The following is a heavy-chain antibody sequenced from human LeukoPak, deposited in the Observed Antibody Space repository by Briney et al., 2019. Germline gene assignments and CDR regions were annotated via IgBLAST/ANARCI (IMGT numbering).Heavy chain of an antibody. J-gene: IGHJ4*02. D-gene: IGHD4-17*01. V-gene: IGHV1-24*01. Sequence: ASVKVSCKVSGYTLTGLSMHWVRQAPGKGLEWMGGFDPEDGETIYAQKFQGRVTMTEDTSTDTAYMELSSLRSEDTAVYYCATGRYGDYVFDYWGQGTLVTVSS. CDR2: FDPEDGET. CDR3: ATGRYGDYVFDY. CDR1: GYTLTGLS.